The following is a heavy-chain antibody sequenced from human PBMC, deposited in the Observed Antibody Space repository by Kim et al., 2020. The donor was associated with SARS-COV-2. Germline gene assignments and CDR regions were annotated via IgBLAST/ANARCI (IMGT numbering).Heavy chain of an antibody. CDR3: VVLGNWGGDYWGQGTLSEVDY. Sequence: SVKVSCKASGGTFSSYAISWVRQAPGQGLEWMGGIIPIFGTANYAQKFQGRVTITADESTSTAYMELSSLRSEDTAVYYCVVLGNWGGDYWGQGTLSEVDYWGQGTLVTVSS. CDR1: GGTFSSYA. CDR2: IIPIFGTA. V-gene: IGHV1-69*13. D-gene: IGHD4-17*01. J-gene: IGHJ4*02.